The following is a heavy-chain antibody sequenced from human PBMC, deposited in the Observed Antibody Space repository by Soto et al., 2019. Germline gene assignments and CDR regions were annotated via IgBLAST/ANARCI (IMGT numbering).Heavy chain of an antibody. CDR3: AKDPYSSPELEFDY. CDR1: GFTFSSYA. CDR2: ISGSGGST. Sequence: GESLKISCAASGFTFSSYAMSWVRQAPGKGLEWVSAISGSGGSTYYADSVKGRFTISRDNSKNTLYLQMNSLRAEDTAVYYCAKDPYSSPELEFDYWGQGTLVTVSS. J-gene: IGHJ4*02. V-gene: IGHV3-23*01. D-gene: IGHD6-13*01.